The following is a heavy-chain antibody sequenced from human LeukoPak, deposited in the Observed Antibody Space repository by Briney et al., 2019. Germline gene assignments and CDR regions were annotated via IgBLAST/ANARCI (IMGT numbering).Heavy chain of an antibody. CDR1: GFTFSSYA. J-gene: IGHJ4*02. Sequence: PGGSLRLSCSASGFTFSSYAMHWVRQAPGKGLEYVSAISSNGGSTYYADSVKGRFTISRDNSKNTPYLQMSSLSAEDTAVYYCVKPYCSGGSCYSSLGYWGQGTLVTVSS. CDR2: ISSNGGST. CDR3: VKPYCSGGSCYSSLGY. V-gene: IGHV3-64D*09. D-gene: IGHD2-15*01.